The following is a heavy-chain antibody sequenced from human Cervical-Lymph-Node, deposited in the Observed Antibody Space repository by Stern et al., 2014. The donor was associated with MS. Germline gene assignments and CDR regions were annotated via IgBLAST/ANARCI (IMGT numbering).Heavy chain of an antibody. CDR1: GYTFTSNG. CDR2: ISTNKGTT. V-gene: IGHV1-18*01. Sequence: QGQLMQSGSEGKEPWASVRVSCKTSGYTFTSNGVSWVRQAPGQGLEWMGWISTNKGTTNYAQKFQGRILLTTDKSTSAVYMELRSLRSDDTAIYYCARDRMHGLDVWGHGTTVSVSS. J-gene: IGHJ6*02. D-gene: IGHD2-15*01. CDR3: ARDRMHGLDV.